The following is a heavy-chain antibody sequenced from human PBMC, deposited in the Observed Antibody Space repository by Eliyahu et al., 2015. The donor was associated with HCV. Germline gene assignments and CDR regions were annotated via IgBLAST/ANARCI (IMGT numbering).Heavy chain of an antibody. V-gene: IGHV1-69*01. CDR2: VIPXFXPA. CDR1: GGTFSNYG. J-gene: IGHJ4*02. CDR3: ARSGSSWYGGFDL. Sequence: QVQLVQSGAXVKKPGSXVKVSCKAPGGTFSNYGISWVRQAPGQGLEWMGGVIPXFXPANYAQKFKGRLTATADESTNTAFMELSSLRSEDTAVYFCARSGSSWYGGFDLWGQGTLVTVSS. D-gene: IGHD6-13*01.